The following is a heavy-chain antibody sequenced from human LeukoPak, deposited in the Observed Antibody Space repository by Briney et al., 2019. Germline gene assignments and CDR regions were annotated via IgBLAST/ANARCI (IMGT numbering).Heavy chain of an antibody. CDR2: IIPIFGTA. CDR1: GGTFSSYA. CDR3: ARGPLTLKYCSSTSCPPAWFDP. J-gene: IGHJ5*02. Sequence: SVKVPCKASGGTFSSYAISWVRQAPGQGLEWMGGIIPIFGTANYAQKFQGRVTITTDESTSTAYMELSSLRSEDTAVYYCARGPLTLKYCSSTSCPPAWFDPWGQGTLVTVSS. V-gene: IGHV1-69*05. D-gene: IGHD2-2*01.